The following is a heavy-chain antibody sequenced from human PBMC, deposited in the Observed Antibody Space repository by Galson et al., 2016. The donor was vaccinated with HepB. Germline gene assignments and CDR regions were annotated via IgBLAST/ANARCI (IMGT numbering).Heavy chain of an antibody. V-gene: IGHV4-59*01. Sequence: SETLSLTCTVSGGSISSYYCNWIRQPPGKGLEWIGFIYYTGRTNYNPSLKNRVTISLDRSKNQFSLKLNSVTAADTAVYYCARGGGGSTDGTFDFWGQGSLVTVSS. CDR3: ARGGGGSTDGTFDF. D-gene: IGHD3-16*01. CDR2: IYYTGRT. CDR1: GGSISSYY. J-gene: IGHJ4*02.